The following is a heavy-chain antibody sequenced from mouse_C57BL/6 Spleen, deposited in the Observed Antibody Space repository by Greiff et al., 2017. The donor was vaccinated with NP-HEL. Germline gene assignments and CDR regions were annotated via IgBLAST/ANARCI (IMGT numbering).Heavy chain of an antibody. Sequence: EVMLVESEGGLVQPGSSMKLSCTASGFTFSDYYMAWVRQVPEEGLEWVANINYDGSSTYYLDSLKSRFIISRDNAKNILYLQMSSLKSEDTATYYCARDHYYGSSEYYFDYWGQGTTLTVSS. CDR1: GFTFSDYY. V-gene: IGHV5-16*01. CDR3: ARDHYYGSSEYYFDY. J-gene: IGHJ2*01. CDR2: INYDGSST. D-gene: IGHD1-1*01.